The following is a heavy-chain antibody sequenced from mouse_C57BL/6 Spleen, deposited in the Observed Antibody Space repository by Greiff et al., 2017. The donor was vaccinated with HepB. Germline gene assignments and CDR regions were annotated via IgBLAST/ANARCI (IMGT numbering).Heavy chain of an antibody. CDR2: IYPRSGNT. D-gene: IGHD2-4*01. V-gene: IGHV1-81*01. CDR3: ANDYDGTY. J-gene: IGHJ3*01. CDR1: GYTFTSYG. Sequence: QVHVKQSGAELARPGASVKLSCKASGYTFTSYGISWVKQRTGQGLEWIGEIYPRSGNTYYNEKFKGKATLTADKSSSTAYMELRSLTSEDSAVYFCANDYDGTYWGQGTLVTVSA.